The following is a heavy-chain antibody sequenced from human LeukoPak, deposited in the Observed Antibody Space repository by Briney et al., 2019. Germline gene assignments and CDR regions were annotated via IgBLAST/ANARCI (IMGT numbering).Heavy chain of an antibody. J-gene: IGHJ6*03. CDR3: ASGYSDYADYYNYYMDV. V-gene: IGHV1-2*04. CDR1: GYTFTGYY. Sequence: ASVKVSCKASGYTFTGYYMHWVRQAPGQGREWMGWINPNSGGTNYAQKSQGWVTMTRDTSISTAYMELSRLRSDDTALYYCASGYSDYADYYNYYMDVWGKGTTVTVSS. D-gene: IGHD4-11*01. CDR2: INPNSGGT.